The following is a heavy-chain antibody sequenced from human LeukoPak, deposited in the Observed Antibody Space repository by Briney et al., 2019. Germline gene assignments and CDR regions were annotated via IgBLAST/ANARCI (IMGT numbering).Heavy chain of an antibody. CDR1: GFTFSSYA. Sequence: PGGSLRLSCAASGFTFSSYAMSWVRQAPGKGLEWVSAISGSGGSTYYADSVKGRFTISRDNSKNTLYLQMNTLRAEDTAVYSCAKGARYFDWFDAFDIWGQGTMVTVSS. CDR2: ISGSGGST. V-gene: IGHV3-23*01. J-gene: IGHJ3*02. CDR3: AKGARYFDWFDAFDI. D-gene: IGHD3-9*01.